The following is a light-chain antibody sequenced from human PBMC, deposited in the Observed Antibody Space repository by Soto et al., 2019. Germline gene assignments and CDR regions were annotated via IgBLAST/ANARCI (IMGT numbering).Light chain of an antibody. CDR2: AAS. V-gene: IGKV1-39*01. CDR1: QSISSY. J-gene: IGKJ1*01. Sequence: IPMTQSPSSLSASVGERVTMSCRASQSISSYLNWYQQKPGNAPTLLIYAASSLQSGVPSRFSGSGSGTDFTLTISSLQPEEFATYYCQQDNSFPRTVGQGTKVDIK. CDR3: QQDNSFPRT.